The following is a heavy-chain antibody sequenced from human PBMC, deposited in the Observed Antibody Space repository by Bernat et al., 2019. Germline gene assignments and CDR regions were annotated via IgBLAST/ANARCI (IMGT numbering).Heavy chain of an antibody. Sequence: EVQLVESGGGLVQPGGSLRLSCAASGFTFSSYWMHWVRQAPGKGLVWVSRITSDGSSIDYADSVKGRFTISRDNAKNTLYLQMNSLRAEDTAVYYCARRETGSMDVWGKGTTVTVSS. CDR1: GFTFSSYW. J-gene: IGHJ6*04. CDR2: ITSDGSSI. V-gene: IGHV3-74*01. D-gene: IGHD1-26*01. CDR3: ARRETGSMDV.